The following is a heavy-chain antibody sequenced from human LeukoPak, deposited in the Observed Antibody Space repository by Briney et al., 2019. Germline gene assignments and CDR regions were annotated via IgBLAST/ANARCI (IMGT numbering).Heavy chain of an antibody. CDR1: GYTFTSYD. Sequence: ASVKVSCTASGYTFTSYDINWVRQATGQGLEWMGWINPNSGGTNYAQKFQGRVTMTRDTSISTAYMELSRLRSDDTAVYYCARISSTSWYFDYWGQGTLVTVSS. CDR2: INPNSGGT. CDR3: ARISSTSWYFDY. J-gene: IGHJ4*02. V-gene: IGHV1-2*02. D-gene: IGHD2-2*01.